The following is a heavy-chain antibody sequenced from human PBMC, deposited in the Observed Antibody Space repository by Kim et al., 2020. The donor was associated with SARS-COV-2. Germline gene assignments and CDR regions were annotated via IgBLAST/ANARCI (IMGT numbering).Heavy chain of an antibody. J-gene: IGHJ4*02. CDR3: AREGYGN. CDR2: SGGST. D-gene: IGHD1-1*01. Sequence: SGGSTSYAQKFQGRVTMTRDTSTSTVYMELSSLRSEDTAVYYCAREGYGNWGQGTLVTVSS. V-gene: IGHV1-46*01.